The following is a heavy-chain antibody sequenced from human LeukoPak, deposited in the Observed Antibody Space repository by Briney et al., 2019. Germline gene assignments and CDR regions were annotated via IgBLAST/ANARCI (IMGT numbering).Heavy chain of an antibody. J-gene: IGHJ4*02. CDR3: AKCRMAAAGRPYDY. D-gene: IGHD6-13*01. CDR2: ISGSGGST. CDR1: GFTFSSYG. Sequence: PGGSLRLSCAASGFTFSSYGMSWVRQAPGKGLEWVSAISGSGGSTYYADSVKGRFTISRDNSKNTLYLQMNSLRAEDTAVYYCAKCRMAAAGRPYDYWGQGTLVTVSS. V-gene: IGHV3-23*01.